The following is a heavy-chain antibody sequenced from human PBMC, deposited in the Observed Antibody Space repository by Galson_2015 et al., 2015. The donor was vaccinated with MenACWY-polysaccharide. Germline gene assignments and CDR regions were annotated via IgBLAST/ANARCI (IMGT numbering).Heavy chain of an antibody. CDR2: IIPMVATA. Sequence: SVKVSCKASGGTFSSYAITWVRQAPRQGLEWMGRIIPMVATAKYAQKYQGRVTMTADTSTSTAYMELSSLTSEDTAVYYCARVFCSGSSCYFDPWGQGTQVTVSS. CDR1: GGTFSSYA. D-gene: IGHD2-15*01. V-gene: IGHV1-69*04. CDR3: ARVFCSGSSCYFDP. J-gene: IGHJ5*02.